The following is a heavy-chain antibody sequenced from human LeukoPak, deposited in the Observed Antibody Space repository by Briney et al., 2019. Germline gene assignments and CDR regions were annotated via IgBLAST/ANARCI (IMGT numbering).Heavy chain of an antibody. J-gene: IGHJ4*02. CDR1: GGSFSGYY. CDR2: INHSGST. V-gene: IGHV4-34*01. Sequence: SETLSLTCAVYGGSFSGYYWRWIRQPPGKGLEWIGEINHSGSTNYNPSLKSRVTISVDTSKNQFSLKLSSVTAADTAVYYCASGGLDSSGSTVDYWGQGTLVTVSS. D-gene: IGHD3-22*01. CDR3: ASGGLDSSGSTVDY.